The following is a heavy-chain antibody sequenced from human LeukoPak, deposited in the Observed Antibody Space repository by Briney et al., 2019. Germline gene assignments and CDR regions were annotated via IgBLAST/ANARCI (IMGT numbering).Heavy chain of an antibody. CDR1: GFTFSNAW. V-gene: IGHV3-33*08. CDR3: ARVNGYSYATDY. J-gene: IGHJ4*02. CDR2: IWYDGSNK. Sequence: GGSLRLSCATSGFTFSNAWMSWVRQAPGKGLEWVAVIWYDGSNKYYADSVKGRFTISRDNSKNTLYLQMNSLRAEDTAVYYCARVNGYSYATDYWGQGTLVTVSS. D-gene: IGHD5-18*01.